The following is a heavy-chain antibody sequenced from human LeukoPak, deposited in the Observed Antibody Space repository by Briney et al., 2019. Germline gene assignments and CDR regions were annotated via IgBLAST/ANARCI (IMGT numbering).Heavy chain of an antibody. CDR2: IYWDDDK. Sequence: SGPTLAKPTQTLTLTCTFSGFSLSTSGVAVGWIRQPPGKALEWLGLIYWDDDKRYSPSLKSALTITKDTSKNQVVLTMTNMDPVDTATYYCAHRRDGYNSLDYWGRGTLVTVSS. D-gene: IGHD5-24*01. CDR3: AHRRDGYNSLDY. J-gene: IGHJ4*02. CDR1: GFSLSTSGVA. V-gene: IGHV2-5*02.